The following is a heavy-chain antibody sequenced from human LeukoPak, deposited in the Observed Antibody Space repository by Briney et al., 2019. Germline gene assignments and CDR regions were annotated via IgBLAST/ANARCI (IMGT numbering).Heavy chain of an antibody. Sequence: PGGSLRLSCAASGFTFSSYAMSWVSQAPGKGLEWVSAISGSGGSTYYADSVKGRFTISRDNSKNTLYLQMNSLRAEDTAVYYCAKSRGSYRWNYFDYWGQGTLVTVSS. CDR1: GFTFSSYA. CDR3: AKSRGSYRWNYFDY. V-gene: IGHV3-23*01. D-gene: IGHD3-16*02. CDR2: ISGSGGST. J-gene: IGHJ4*02.